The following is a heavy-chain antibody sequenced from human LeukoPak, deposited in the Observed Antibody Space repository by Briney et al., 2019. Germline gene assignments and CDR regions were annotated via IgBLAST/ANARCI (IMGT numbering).Heavy chain of an antibody. J-gene: IGHJ4*02. CDR2: IYYSGST. CDR3: ARALRYSSSSRLDY. V-gene: IGHV4-59*12. Sequence: SETLSLTCTVSGGSISSYYWSWIRQPPGKGLEWIGYIYYSGSTNYNPSLKSRVTISVDTSKNQFSLKLSSVTAADTAVYYCARALRYSSSSRLDYWGQGTLVTVSS. CDR1: GGSISSYY. D-gene: IGHD6-13*01.